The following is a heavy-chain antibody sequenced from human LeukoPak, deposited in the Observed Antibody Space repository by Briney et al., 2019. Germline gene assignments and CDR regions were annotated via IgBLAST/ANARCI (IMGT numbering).Heavy chain of an antibody. Sequence: SVKVSCKASGGSFSSYAISWVRQAPGQGLEWMGGIIPIFGTANYAQKFQGRVTITADKSTSTAYMELSSLRSEDTAVYYCARVDSSSWYVAFDYWGQGTLVTVSS. J-gene: IGHJ4*02. V-gene: IGHV1-69*06. CDR3: ARVDSSSWYVAFDY. D-gene: IGHD6-13*01. CDR2: IIPIFGTA. CDR1: GGSFSSYA.